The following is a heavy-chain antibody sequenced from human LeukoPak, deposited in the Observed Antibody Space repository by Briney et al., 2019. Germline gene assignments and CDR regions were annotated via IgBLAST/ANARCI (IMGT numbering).Heavy chain of an antibody. CDR1: GFTFSSYA. CDR3: AADRGTTESKVRFDP. D-gene: IGHD1-14*01. J-gene: IGHJ5*02. CDR2: ISGSGGST. Sequence: GGSLRLSCAASGFTFSSYAMSWVRQAPGKGLEWVSAISGSGGSTYYADPVKGRFTISRDNSKNTLYLQMNSLRADDTAVYYCAADRGTTESKVRFDPWGHGTLLIVSS. V-gene: IGHV3-23*01.